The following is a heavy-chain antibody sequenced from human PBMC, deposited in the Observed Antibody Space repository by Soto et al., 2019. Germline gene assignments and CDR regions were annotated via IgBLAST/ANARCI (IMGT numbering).Heavy chain of an antibody. CDR2: ISGSGANT. Sequence: EVQLLESGGTLVPPGGSLRLSCSASGSTFSSYAMSWVRQAPGKGLEWVSAISGSGANTYYAYSVKGRVTISRDNSKSTLFLQMNSLRAEDTAVYYCAKWAAVTQGYHYYGMDVWGQGTTVTVSS. CDR1: GSTFSSYA. V-gene: IGHV3-23*01. D-gene: IGHD4-17*01. J-gene: IGHJ6*02. CDR3: AKWAAVTQGYHYYGMDV.